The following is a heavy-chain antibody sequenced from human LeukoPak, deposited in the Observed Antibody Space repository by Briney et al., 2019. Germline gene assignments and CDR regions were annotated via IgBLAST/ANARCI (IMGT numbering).Heavy chain of an antibody. CDR1: GYTFGIYG. D-gene: IGHD2-21*02. V-gene: IGHV1-18*01. CDR3: ARDYCTRGGDCYKEDLFDP. J-gene: IGHJ5*02. CDR2: ISPYDGDT. Sequence: ASVKVSCKASGYTFGIYGISWVRQAPGQGLEWMAWISPYDGDTNYAQKFEGRVTMTTETSTNTAYMELRSLRSDDTAIYYCARDYCTRGGDCYKEDLFDPWGQGTLVTVSA.